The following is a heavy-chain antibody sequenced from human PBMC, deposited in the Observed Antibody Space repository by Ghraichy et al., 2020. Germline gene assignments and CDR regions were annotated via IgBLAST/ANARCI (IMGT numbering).Heavy chain of an antibody. Sequence: GGSLRLSCAASEFTFSRYAMSWVRQAPGKGLEWVSSIKHDGSEKYYVDSVKGRFTISRDNAKNSLYLQMNSLRAEDTAVYYCARVSGWGSSWYFDLWGRGTPITVSS. V-gene: IGHV3-7*01. D-gene: IGHD3-10*01. J-gene: IGHJ2*01. CDR3: ARVSGWGSSWYFDL. CDR1: EFTFSRYA. CDR2: IKHDGSEK.